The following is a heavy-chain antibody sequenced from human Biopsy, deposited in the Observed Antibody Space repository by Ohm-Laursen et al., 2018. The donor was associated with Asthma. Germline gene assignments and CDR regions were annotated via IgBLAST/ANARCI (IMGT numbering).Heavy chain of an antibody. V-gene: IGHV4-31*03. CDR3: ARIPRRSGSYFVDY. D-gene: IGHD3-22*01. CDR1: GGSINIGDYY. Sequence: TLSLTCIVSGGSINIGDYYWSWIRQHPGKGLEWIGYIHHSGTSYFNPSLKSRVSFSRDTSKNQFSLRLSSVTAADTAVYYCARIPRRSGSYFVDYWGQGTLVTVSS. J-gene: IGHJ4*02. CDR2: IHHSGTS.